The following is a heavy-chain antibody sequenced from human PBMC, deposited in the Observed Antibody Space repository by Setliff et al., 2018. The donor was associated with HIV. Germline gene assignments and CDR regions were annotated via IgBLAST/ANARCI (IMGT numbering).Heavy chain of an antibody. CDR1: GGSFSDYY. CDR2: IYYSGST. D-gene: IGHD6-13*01. J-gene: IGHJ4*02. CDR3: ATYSSSWPDY. V-gene: IGHV4-34*01. Sequence: SETLSLTCAVYGGSFSDYYWTWIRQPPGKGLEWIGSIYYSGSTYYNPSLKSRVTISVDTSKNQFSLKLSSVTAADTAVYYCATYSSSWPDYWGQGTLVTVSS.